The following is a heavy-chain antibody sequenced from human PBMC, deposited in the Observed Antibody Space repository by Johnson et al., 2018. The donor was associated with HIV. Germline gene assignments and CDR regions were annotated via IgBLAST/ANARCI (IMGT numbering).Heavy chain of an antibody. Sequence: VQLVESGGGLVQPGRSLRLSCAASGFTFDDYAMHWVRQAPGKGLEWVSGISWNSGSIGYADSVKGRFTISRDNAKNSLYLQMNRLRAEDTAGYYCARERKSKDAFDIWGQGTMVTVSS. J-gene: IGHJ3*02. CDR3: ARERKSKDAFDI. V-gene: IGHV3-9*01. CDR2: ISWNSGSI. CDR1: GFTFDDYA.